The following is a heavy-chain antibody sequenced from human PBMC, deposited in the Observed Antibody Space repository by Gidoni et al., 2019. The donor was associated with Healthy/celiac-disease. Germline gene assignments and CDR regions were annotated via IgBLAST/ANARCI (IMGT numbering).Heavy chain of an antibody. Sequence: QVQLVQSGAEVKKPGSSVKVSCKASGGTFRSYAISWVRQAPGQGLEWMGGIIPIFGTANYAQKFQGRVTITADESTSTAYMELSSLRSEDTAVYYCASTLAGGGYYYYGMDVWGQGTTVTVSS. D-gene: IGHD3-16*01. V-gene: IGHV1-69*01. CDR2: IIPIFGTA. CDR3: ASTLAGGGYYYYGMDV. J-gene: IGHJ6*02. CDR1: GGTFRSYA.